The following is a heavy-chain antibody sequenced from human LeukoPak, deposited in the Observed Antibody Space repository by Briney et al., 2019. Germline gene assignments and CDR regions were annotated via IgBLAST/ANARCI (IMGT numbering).Heavy chain of an antibody. CDR2: IYTSGST. CDR1: GGYISSYS. CDR3: ARGTVNVVRQVTPFDY. D-gene: IGHD3-10*01. Sequence: SETLSLICTVSGGYISSYSWGWIRQPAGKGPEWIGRIYTSGSTNYNPSLNSRVTMSVDTSKNQVSLKLRSVTAADTAVYYCARGTVNVVRQVTPFDYWGQGILVTVSS. V-gene: IGHV4-4*07. J-gene: IGHJ4*02.